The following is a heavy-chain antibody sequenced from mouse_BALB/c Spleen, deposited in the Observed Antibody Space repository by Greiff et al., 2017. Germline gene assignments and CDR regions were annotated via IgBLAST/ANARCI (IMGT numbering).Heavy chain of an antibody. CDR1: GYAFTNYL. J-gene: IGHJ4*01. V-gene: IGHV1-54*01. CDR2: INPGSGGT. Sequence: VKLQQSGAELVRPGTSVKVSCKASGYAFTNYLIEWVKQRPGQGLEWIGVINPGSGGTNYNEKFKGKATLTADKSSSTAYMQLSSLTSDDSAVYFCARRRGRYAMDYWGQGTSVTVSS. CDR3: ARRRGRYAMDY.